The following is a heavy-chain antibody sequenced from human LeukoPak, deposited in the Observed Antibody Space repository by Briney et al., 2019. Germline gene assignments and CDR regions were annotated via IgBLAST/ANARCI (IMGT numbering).Heavy chain of an antibody. CDR1: GGTFSSYA. CDR2: IIPILGIA. J-gene: IGHJ4*02. CDR3: ASSIYAYSSSWYLGY. V-gene: IGHV1-69*04. D-gene: IGHD6-13*01. Sequence: SVKVSCRASGGTFSSYAISWVRQAPGQGLEWMGRIIPILGIANYAQKFQGRVTITADKSTSTAYMELSSLRSEDTAVYYCASSIYAYSSSWYLGYWGRGTLVTVSS.